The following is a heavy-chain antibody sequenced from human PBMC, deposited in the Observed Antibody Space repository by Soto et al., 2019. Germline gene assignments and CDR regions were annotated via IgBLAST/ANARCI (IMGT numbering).Heavy chain of an antibody. V-gene: IGHV4-34*01. CDR2: INHSGST. J-gene: IGHJ3*02. CDR1: GGSFSGYY. Sequence: PSETLSLTCAVYGGSFSGYYWSWIRQPPGKGLEWIGEINHSGSTNYNPSLKSRVTISVDTSKNQFSLKQSSVTAADTAVYYCAREYYYDSSGYYSRGAFDIWGQGTMVTVSS. CDR3: AREYYYDSSGYYSRGAFDI. D-gene: IGHD3-22*01.